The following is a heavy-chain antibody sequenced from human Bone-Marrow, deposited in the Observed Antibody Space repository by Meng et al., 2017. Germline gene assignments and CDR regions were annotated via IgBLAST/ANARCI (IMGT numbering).Heavy chain of an antibody. D-gene: IGHD5-24*01. Sequence: SETLSLTCAVSGYSISSGYYWGWIRQPPGKGLEWIGSIYHSGSTYYNPSLKSRVTISVDTSKNQFSLKLSSVTAADTAVYYCASVWLQSGYFDYWGQRTLVTVSS. V-gene: IGHV4-38-2*01. CDR1: GYSISSGYY. J-gene: IGHJ4*02. CDR2: IYHSGST. CDR3: ASVWLQSGYFDY.